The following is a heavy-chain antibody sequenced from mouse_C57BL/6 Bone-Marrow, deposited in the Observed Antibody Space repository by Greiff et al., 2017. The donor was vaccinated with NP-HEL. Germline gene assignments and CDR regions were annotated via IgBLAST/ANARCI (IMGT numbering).Heavy chain of an antibody. CDR1: GYTFTDYY. CDR3: ASRDYGSRGGYWYFDV. D-gene: IGHD1-1*01. V-gene: IGHV1-76*01. CDR2: IYPGSGNT. J-gene: IGHJ1*03. Sequence: VQVVESGAELVRPGASVKLSCKASGYTFTDYYINWVKQRPGQGLEWIARIYPGSGNTYYNEKFKGKATLTAEKSSSTAYMQLSSLTSEDSAVYFCASRDYGSRGGYWYFDVWGTGTTVTVSS.